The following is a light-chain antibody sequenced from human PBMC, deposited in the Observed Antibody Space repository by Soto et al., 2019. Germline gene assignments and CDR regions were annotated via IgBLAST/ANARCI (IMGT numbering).Light chain of an antibody. CDR2: STS. Sequence: QSVLTQPPSASGTPGQIVAISCSGSSSNIGSNTVTWYQQLPGTAPKLLIYSTSQRSSGVPGRFSGSKSGASASLSISGLQSEVEADYYCAAWDDRLDVYVFGTGTKLTDL. CDR1: SSNIGSNT. CDR3: AAWDDRLDVYV. J-gene: IGLJ1*01. V-gene: IGLV1-44*01.